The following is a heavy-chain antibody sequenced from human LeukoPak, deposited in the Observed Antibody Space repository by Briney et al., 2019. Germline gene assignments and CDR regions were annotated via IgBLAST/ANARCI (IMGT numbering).Heavy chain of an antibody. CDR1: GGSITSSSYY. CDR3: AREVYYYYMDV. J-gene: IGHJ6*03. Sequence: SETLSLTCTVSGGSITSSSYYWGWIRQPPGKGLEWIGSVYHSGSTYYNPSLKSRVTISVDTSKNQFSLKLSSVTAADTAVYYCAREVYYYYMDVWGKGTTVTVSS. CDR2: VYHSGST. V-gene: IGHV4-39*07.